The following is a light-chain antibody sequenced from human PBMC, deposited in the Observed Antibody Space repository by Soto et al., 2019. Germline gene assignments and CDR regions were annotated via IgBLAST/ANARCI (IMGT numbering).Light chain of an antibody. V-gene: IGLV2-14*01. J-gene: IGLJ2*01. CDR1: NSDGGGYNY. Sequence: QSALTQPASVSGSPGQSITISCTGTNSDGGGYNYVSWYQQHPGKAPKLLIYDVSNRPSGVSNRFSASKSGNTASLTISGLQAEDEADYYCSTHTSSSTHVVFGGGTKLTVL. CDR2: DVS. CDR3: STHTSSSTHVV.